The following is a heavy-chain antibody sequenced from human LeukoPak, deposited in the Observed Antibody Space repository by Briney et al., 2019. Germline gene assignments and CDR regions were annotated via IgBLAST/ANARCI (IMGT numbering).Heavy chain of an antibody. CDR3: ARRVAGRTRNDY. CDR1: GGSISSSSYY. J-gene: IGHJ4*02. CDR2: IYYSGST. V-gene: IGHV4-39*07. Sequence: ASETLSLTCTVSGGSISSSSYYWGWIRQPPGEGLEWIGSIYYSGSTYYNPSLKSRVTISVDTSKNQFSLKLSSVTAADTAVYYCARRVAGRTRNDYWGQGTLVTVSS. D-gene: IGHD6-19*01.